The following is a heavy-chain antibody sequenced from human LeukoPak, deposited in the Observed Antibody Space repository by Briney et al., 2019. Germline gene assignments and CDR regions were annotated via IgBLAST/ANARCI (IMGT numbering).Heavy chain of an antibody. D-gene: IGHD3-3*01. V-gene: IGHV5-51*01. J-gene: IGHJ5*02. CDR3: ARSITIFGVVIMAWFDP. CDR2: IYPGDSDT. Sequence: GESLKISRKGSGYIFTSYWIGWVRQMPGKGLEWMGIIYPGDSDTRYSPSFQGQVTISADKSISTAYLQWSSLKASDTAMYYCARSITIFGVVIMAWFDPWGQGTLVTVSS. CDR1: GYIFTSYW.